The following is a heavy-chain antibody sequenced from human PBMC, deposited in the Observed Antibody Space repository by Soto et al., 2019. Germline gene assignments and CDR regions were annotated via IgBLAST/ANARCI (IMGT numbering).Heavy chain of an antibody. CDR1: GGTFSSYA. Sequence: SVKVSCKASGGTFSSYAISWVRQAPGQGLEWMGGIIPICGTANYAQKFQGRVTMTADDSTSTGYMELSSLRSEDTAVYYCARASYDSSGYPQTLPYYWGQGTLVTVSS. J-gene: IGHJ4*02. V-gene: IGHV1-69*13. CDR2: IIPICGTA. CDR3: ARASYDSSGYPQTLPYY. D-gene: IGHD3-22*01.